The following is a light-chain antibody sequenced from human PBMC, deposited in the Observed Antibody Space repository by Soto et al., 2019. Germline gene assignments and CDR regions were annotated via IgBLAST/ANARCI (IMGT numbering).Light chain of an antibody. J-gene: IGKJ1*01. CDR1: QSISRN. CDR2: AAA. V-gene: IGKV1-39*01. CDR3: QQSYSLPPT. Sequence: DIQMTQSPSYLSASVGDRVTITCRASQSISRNSNWYQQKPGKAPQLLIYAAASLQSGVPSRFSGSGSGTDFTLTISSLQPEDFANYYCQQSYSLPPTFGHGTKVEIK.